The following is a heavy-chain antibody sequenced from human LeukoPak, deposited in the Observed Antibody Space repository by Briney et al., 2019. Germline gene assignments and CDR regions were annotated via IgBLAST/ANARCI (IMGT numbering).Heavy chain of an antibody. Sequence: PSQTLSLTCTVSGGSISSGDYYWSWIRQPPGKGLEWIGYIYYSGSTYYNPSLKSRVTISVDTSKNQFSLKLSSVTAADTAVYYCARGKAVAGPYYYGMDVWGQGTTVTVSS. D-gene: IGHD6-19*01. CDR2: IYYSGST. J-gene: IGHJ6*02. CDR3: ARGKAVAGPYYYGMDV. V-gene: IGHV4-30-4*01. CDR1: GGSISSGDYY.